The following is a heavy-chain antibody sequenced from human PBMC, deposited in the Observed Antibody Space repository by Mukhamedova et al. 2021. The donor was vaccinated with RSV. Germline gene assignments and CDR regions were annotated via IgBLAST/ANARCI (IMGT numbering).Heavy chain of an antibody. V-gene: IGHV1-3*01. J-gene: IGHJ4*02. Sequence: KFQGRVTIIRDTSASTVYMELSSLRSEDTAVYYCARVGTVTFDYWGQGTRVTVSS. D-gene: IGHD4-17*01. CDR3: ARVGTVTFDY.